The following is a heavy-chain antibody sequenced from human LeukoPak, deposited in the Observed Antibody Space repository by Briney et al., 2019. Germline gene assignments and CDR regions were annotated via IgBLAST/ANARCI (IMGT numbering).Heavy chain of an antibody. Sequence: GGSLRLSCAASGFTFSNYGMHWVRQAPGKGLEWVSFIRYDGSNKYYAHFVKGRFIISRDNSRNTLYLQMNSLRAEDTATYYCAKDYRLVLAHFDCWGQGTLVTVSS. J-gene: IGHJ4*02. D-gene: IGHD3-3*02. CDR2: IRYDGSNK. V-gene: IGHV3-30*02. CDR3: AKDYRLVLAHFDC. CDR1: GFTFSNYG.